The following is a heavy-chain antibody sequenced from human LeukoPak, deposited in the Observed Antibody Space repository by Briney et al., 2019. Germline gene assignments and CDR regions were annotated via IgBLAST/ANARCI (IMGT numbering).Heavy chain of an antibody. Sequence: GGSLRPSCAASGFSFSSYGMHWVGQAPGKGLEWVAVIWYGGSNKYYADSVKGRFTISRDNSKNTLYLQMNSLRAEDTAVYYCGRDCLVYCDGSSGYTDAFDIWGQGTMVTVSS. J-gene: IGHJ3*02. CDR1: GFSFSSYG. V-gene: IGHV3-33*01. CDR3: GRDCLVYCDGSSGYTDAFDI. D-gene: IGHD3-22*01. CDR2: IWYGGSNK.